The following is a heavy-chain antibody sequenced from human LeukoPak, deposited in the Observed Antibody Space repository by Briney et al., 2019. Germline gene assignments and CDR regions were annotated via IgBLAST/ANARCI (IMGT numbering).Heavy chain of an antibody. Sequence: HPGGSLRLSCAASGFTFSSYGMHWVRQAPGKGLEWVAFIRYDGSNKYYADSVKGRFTISRDNSKNTLYLQMNSLRAEDTAVYYCAKDQVWSYDFWSGLLTDYWGQGTLVTVSS. CDR1: GFTFSSYG. J-gene: IGHJ4*02. CDR3: AKDQVWSYDFWSGLLTDY. V-gene: IGHV3-30*02. D-gene: IGHD3-3*01. CDR2: IRYDGSNK.